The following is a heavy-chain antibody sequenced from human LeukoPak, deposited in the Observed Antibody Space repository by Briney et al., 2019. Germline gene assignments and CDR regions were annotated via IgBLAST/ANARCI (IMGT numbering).Heavy chain of an antibody. CDR1: GYTFTGYY. CDR3: ARDRATIFGVVIISHDAFDI. V-gene: IGHV1-2*02. Sequence: GASVKVSCKASGYTFTGYYIHWVRQAPGQGLEWMGGINPDSGGTNYAQKFQGRVTMTRDTSISTAYMELSRLRSDDTAVYYCARDRATIFGVVIISHDAFDIWGQGTMVTVSS. D-gene: IGHD3-3*01. J-gene: IGHJ3*02. CDR2: INPDSGGT.